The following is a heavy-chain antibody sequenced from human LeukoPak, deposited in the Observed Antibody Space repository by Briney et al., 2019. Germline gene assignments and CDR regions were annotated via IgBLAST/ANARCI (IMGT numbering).Heavy chain of an antibody. J-gene: IGHJ6*02. CDR3: AKDQLSEGVGSYYGMDV. CDR1: GFTSSSFG. Sequence: GGSLRLSCAASGFTSSSFGMHWVRQAPGKGLEWVAVISYDGSNKYYADSVKGRFTILRDNSRNTLYLQMNSLRADDTAVYYCAKDQLSEGVGSYYGMDVWGQGTTVTVSS. CDR2: ISYDGSNK. V-gene: IGHV3-30*18.